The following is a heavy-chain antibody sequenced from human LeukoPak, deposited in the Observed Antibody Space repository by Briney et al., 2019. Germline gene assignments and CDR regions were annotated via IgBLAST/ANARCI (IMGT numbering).Heavy chain of an antibody. CDR3: ARRAVGREPYFDY. CDR1: GDSISSGGYS. CDR2: IYHSGST. D-gene: IGHD1-14*01. Sequence: PSETLSLTCAVSGDSISSGGYSWSWIRQPPGKGLEWIGYIYHSGSTYYNPSLKSRVTISVDRSKNQFSLKLSSVTAADTAVYYCARRAVGREPYFDYWGQGTLVTVSS. V-gene: IGHV4-30-2*01. J-gene: IGHJ4*02.